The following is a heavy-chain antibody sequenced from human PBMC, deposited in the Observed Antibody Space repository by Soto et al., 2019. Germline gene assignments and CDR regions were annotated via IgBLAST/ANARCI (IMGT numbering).Heavy chain of an antibody. CDR2: ISGSGDST. V-gene: IGHV3-23*01. CDR1: GFTSNNYA. Sequence: GGSLRLSCAASGFTSNNYAMSWVRQAPGKGLEWVSTISGSGDSTYYADSVKGRFSISRDNSRNTLYLQMNSLRAEDTAVYYCAKASRSSAWFFRPWNSLDVWGQGTTVTVSS. CDR3: AKASRSSAWFFRPWNSLDV. J-gene: IGHJ6*02. D-gene: IGHD3-9*01.